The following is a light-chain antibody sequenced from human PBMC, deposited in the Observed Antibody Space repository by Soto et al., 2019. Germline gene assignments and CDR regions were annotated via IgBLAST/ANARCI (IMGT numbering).Light chain of an antibody. CDR2: GAS. V-gene: IGKV3-20*01. CDR1: QSVSSSY. Sequence: EIVLPQSPGTLSLSPGEGATLSCRASQSVSSSYLAWYQQKPGQAPRLLIYGASSRATGIPGRFSGSGSATDFTLTISRLEPEDFAVYYGQQYGRSPFTFGPGTKVDIK. J-gene: IGKJ3*01. CDR3: QQYGRSPFT.